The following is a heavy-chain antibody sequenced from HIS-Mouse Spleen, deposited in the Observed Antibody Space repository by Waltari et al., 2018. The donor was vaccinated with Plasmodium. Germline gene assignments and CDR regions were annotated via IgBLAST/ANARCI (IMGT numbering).Heavy chain of an antibody. CDR2: INHSGST. V-gene: IGHV4-34*01. Sequence: QVQLQQWGAGLLKPSETLSLTCAVHGGSFSGYYWSWIRQPPGKGLDWIGEINHSGSTNYNPSLKSRVTISGDTSKNQFSLKLSSVTAADTAVYYCARGRVLGTSSGYFDLWGRGTLVTVSS. CDR3: ARGRVLGTSSGYFDL. J-gene: IGHJ2*01. CDR1: GGSFSGYY. D-gene: IGHD3-10*01.